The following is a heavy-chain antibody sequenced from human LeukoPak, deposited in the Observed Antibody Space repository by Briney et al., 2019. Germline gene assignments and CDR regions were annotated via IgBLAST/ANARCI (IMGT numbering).Heavy chain of an antibody. CDR3: ARGHSYGYPGGHYFDY. CDR1: GYSFTSYW. J-gene: IGHJ4*02. D-gene: IGHD5-18*01. CDR2: IYPGDSDT. V-gene: IGHV5-51*01. Sequence: GESLKISCKGSGYSFTSYWIGWVRQMPGKGLEWMGIIYPGDSDTRYSPSFQGQVTISADKSISTAYLQWSSLKASDTAMYYCARGHSYGYPGGHYFDYWGQGTLVTVSS.